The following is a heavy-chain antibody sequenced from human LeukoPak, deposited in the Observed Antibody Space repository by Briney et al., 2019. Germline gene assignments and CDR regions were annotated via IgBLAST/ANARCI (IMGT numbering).Heavy chain of an antibody. Sequence: ASVKVSCKASGYTFTGYYMHWVRQAPGQGLEWMGWINPNSGGTNYAQKFQGRVTMTRDTSISTAYMELSRLRSDDTAVYYCARDPYSSSWYHQFLGWFDPWGQGTLVTVSS. CDR1: GYTFTGYY. CDR2: INPNSGGT. J-gene: IGHJ5*02. D-gene: IGHD6-13*01. CDR3: ARDPYSSSWYHQFLGWFDP. V-gene: IGHV1-2*02.